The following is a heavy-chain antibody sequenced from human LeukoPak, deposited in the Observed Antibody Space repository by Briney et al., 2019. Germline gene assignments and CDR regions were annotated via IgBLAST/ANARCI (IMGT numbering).Heavy chain of an antibody. J-gene: IGHJ4*02. CDR1: GFTFSSYS. CDR3: ARDPIGKAASGSYDY. D-gene: IGHD1-26*01. Sequence: PGGSLRLSCAASGFTFSSYSMNWVRQAPGKGLEWVSSISSSSSYIYYADSVKGRFTISRDNAKNSLYLQMNSLRAEDTAVYYCARDPIGKAASGSYDYWGQGTLVTVSS. V-gene: IGHV3-21*01. CDR2: ISSSSSYI.